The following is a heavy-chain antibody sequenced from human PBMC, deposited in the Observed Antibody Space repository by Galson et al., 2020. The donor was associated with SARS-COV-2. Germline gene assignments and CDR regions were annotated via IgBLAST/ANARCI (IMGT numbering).Heavy chain of an antibody. J-gene: IGHJ4*02. V-gene: IGHV3-49*04. CDR3: TRDDFWSGYDSD. CDR1: GFTFGDYA. Sequence: GESLKISCTASGFTFGDYAMSWVRQAPGKGLEWEGFIRSKAYGGTTEYAASVKGRFTISRDDSKSIAYLQMNSLKTEDTAVYYCTRDDFWSGYDSDWGQGTLVTVSS. CDR2: IRSKAYGGTT. D-gene: IGHD3-3*01.